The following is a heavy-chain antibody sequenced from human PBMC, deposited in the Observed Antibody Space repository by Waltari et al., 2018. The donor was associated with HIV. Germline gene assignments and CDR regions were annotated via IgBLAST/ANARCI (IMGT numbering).Heavy chain of an antibody. J-gene: IGHJ4*02. Sequence: LVESGGGVVKAGGSLRLSCEASGFQFSHYSLNWVRQGPVRGLEWVASIRRASNEKNYVDSVRGRFVISRDNSKSSVYLEMDSLREEDTARYFCVRDDPGYGPIDYWGQGTLVIV. D-gene: IGHD3-10*01. V-gene: IGHV3-21*04. CDR2: IRRASNEK. CDR3: VRDDPGYGPIDY. CDR1: GFQFSHYS.